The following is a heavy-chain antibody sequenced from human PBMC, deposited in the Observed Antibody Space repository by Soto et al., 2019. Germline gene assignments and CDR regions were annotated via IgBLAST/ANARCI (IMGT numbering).Heavy chain of an antibody. J-gene: IGHJ6*02. CDR1: GFTFSSYW. D-gene: IGHD3-3*01. CDR2: INSDGSST. CDR3: ARDRAILGVVYYGMDV. V-gene: IGHV3-74*01. Sequence: AGGSLRLSCAASGFTFSSYWMHWVRQAPGKGLVWVSRINSDGSSTSYADSVKGRFTISRDNAKNTLYLQMNSLRAEDTAVYYCARDRAILGVVYYGMDVWGQGTTVTVSS.